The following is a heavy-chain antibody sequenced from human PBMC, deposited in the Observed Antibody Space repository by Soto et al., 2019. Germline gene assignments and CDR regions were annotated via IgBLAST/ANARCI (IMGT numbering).Heavy chain of an antibody. CDR1: GYTFTGYG. V-gene: IGHV1-18*01. D-gene: IGHD3-22*01. CDR3: ARDHSHYYDNSGYFSFDY. J-gene: IGHJ4*02. Sequence: SGKVCCKASGYTFTGYGISWVRQAPGQGLEWMGWISTYNGNTNFAQKFQGRVLMTTETSTSTGYMELRSLRYDDTAVYFCARDHSHYYDNSGYFSFDYWGQGTLVTVSS. CDR2: ISTYNGNT.